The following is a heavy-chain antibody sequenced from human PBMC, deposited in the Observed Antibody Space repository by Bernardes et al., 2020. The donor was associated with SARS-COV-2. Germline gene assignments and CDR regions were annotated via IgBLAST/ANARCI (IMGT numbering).Heavy chain of an antibody. CDR1: GFPFSTHS. D-gene: IGHD4-17*01. Sequence: GGSLRLSCAASGFPFSTHSMNWVRQAPGKGLDWVSSISRDSSYIYYADSVKGRFTISRDNVKNSLYLQMNSLRAEDTAVYYCARDPDGDYDLGYYYYGMDVWGQGTTVTVSS. CDR3: ARDPDGDYDLGYYYYGMDV. J-gene: IGHJ6*02. V-gene: IGHV3-21*01. CDR2: ISRDSSYI.